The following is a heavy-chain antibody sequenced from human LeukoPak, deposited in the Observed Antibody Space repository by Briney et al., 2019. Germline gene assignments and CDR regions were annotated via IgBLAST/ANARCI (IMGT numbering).Heavy chain of an antibody. CDR3: ARTNQISETAFDI. CDR1: GGSISSYY. CDR2: ILSSGST. J-gene: IGHJ3*02. D-gene: IGHD1-14*01. Sequence: SETLSLTCTVSGGSISSYYWSWIRQPPGKGLEWIGYILSSGSTNYNPSVRSRVTISVDTSKNQFSLKLSSVTAADTAVYYCARTNQISETAFDIWGQGTMVIVSS. V-gene: IGHV4-59*01.